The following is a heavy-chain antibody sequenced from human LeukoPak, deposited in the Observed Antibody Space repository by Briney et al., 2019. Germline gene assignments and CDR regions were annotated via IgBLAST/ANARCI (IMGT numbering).Heavy chain of an antibody. CDR1: GYTFTGYY. J-gene: IGHJ4*02. Sequence: ASVKVSCKASGYTFTGYYMHWVRQAPGQGLEWMGWINPNSGGTNYAQKFQGRVTMTRDTFISTAYMELSRLRSDDTAVYYCARLSSTSSYPTDYWGQGTLVTVSS. D-gene: IGHD2-2*01. CDR3: ARLSSTSSYPTDY. V-gene: IGHV1-2*02. CDR2: INPNSGGT.